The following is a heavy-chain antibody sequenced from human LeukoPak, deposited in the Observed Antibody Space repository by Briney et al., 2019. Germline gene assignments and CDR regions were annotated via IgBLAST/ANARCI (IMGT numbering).Heavy chain of an antibody. J-gene: IGHJ4*02. D-gene: IGHD3-16*01. V-gene: IGHV3-43*01. CDR3: ARDSLIANRGGVHDY. Sequence: PGGSLRLSCVTSGFTFDDYTMHWVRQLPGKGLEWVSLINWDGSSAYYADSVKGRFTISRDNAKNSLYLQMNSLRAEDTAVYYCARDSLIANRGGVHDYWGQGTLVTVSS. CDR1: GFTFDDYT. CDR2: INWDGSSA.